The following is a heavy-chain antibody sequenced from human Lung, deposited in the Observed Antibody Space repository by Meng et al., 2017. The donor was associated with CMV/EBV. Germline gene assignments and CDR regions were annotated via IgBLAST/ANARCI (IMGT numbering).Heavy chain of an antibody. CDR3: ARDFGIVGATSIVGY. CDR2: IKQDGSEK. J-gene: IGHJ4*02. V-gene: IGHV3-7*01. D-gene: IGHD1-26*01. Sequence: ESLKISCAASGFTFSRYWMSWVRQAPGKGLEWVANIKQDGSEKYYVDSVKGRFTISRDNAKNSLYLQMNSLRAEDTGVYYCARDFGIVGATSIVGYWGQGTLVTVSS. CDR1: GFTFSRYW.